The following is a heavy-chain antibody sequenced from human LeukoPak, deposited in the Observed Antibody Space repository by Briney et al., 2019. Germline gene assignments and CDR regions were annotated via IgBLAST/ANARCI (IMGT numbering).Heavy chain of an antibody. D-gene: IGHD4-23*01. J-gene: IGHJ4*02. CDR2: IHPGDSNT. V-gene: IGHV5-51*01. CDR1: GYTFSNFW. Sequence: GESLKISCKGSGYTFSNFWIGWVRQMPGKGLEWRGIIHPGDSNTKYSPSFQGRVTISADKSIRTAYLQWSSLKASDTAMYYCALGTTVVTGYFDYWGQGTLVTVSS. CDR3: ALGTTVVTGYFDY.